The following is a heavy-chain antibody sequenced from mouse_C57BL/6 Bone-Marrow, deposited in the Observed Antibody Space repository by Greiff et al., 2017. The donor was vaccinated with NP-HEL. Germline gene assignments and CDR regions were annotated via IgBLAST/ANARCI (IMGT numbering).Heavy chain of an antibody. J-gene: IGHJ3*01. D-gene: IGHD1-1*01. CDR2: ISYDGSN. CDR1: GYSITSGYY. Sequence: EVKLMESGPGLVKPSQSLSLTCSVTGYSITSGYYWNWIRQFPGNKLEWMGYISYDGSNNYNPSLKNRISITRDTSKNQFFLKLNSVTTEDTATYYCARDSPYGSSPGFAYWGQGTLVTVSA. V-gene: IGHV3-6*01. CDR3: ARDSPYGSSPGFAY.